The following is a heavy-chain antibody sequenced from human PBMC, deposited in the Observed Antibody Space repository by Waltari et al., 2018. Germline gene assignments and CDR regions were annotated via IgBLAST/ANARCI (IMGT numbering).Heavy chain of an antibody. Sequence: EVQLVESGGGLVQPGGSLRLSCSTSGFTFSRYWMHWVRQAPGKGLVWVSRINGDGSSTSYADSVKGRVTMSRDKDKNTLYLQMNSMRVEDMAVYYGVREHSDTYSVDCWGQGTLVTVSS. V-gene: IGHV3-74*01. CDR2: INGDGSST. CDR1: GFTFSRYW. J-gene: IGHJ4*02. D-gene: IGHD1-26*01. CDR3: VREHSDTYSVDC.